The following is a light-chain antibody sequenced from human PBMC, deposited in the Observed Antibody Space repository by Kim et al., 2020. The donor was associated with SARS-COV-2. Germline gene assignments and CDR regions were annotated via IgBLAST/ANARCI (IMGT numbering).Light chain of an antibody. Sequence: GKHVTNACTRSSGSIARNYVQWYQQRPGSAPTTVIYEDNQRPSGVPDRFSGSIDSSSNSASLTISGLKTEDEADYYCQSYDSSTWVFGGGTKLTVL. CDR1: SGSIARNY. CDR2: EDN. J-gene: IGLJ3*02. CDR3: QSYDSSTWV. V-gene: IGLV6-57*03.